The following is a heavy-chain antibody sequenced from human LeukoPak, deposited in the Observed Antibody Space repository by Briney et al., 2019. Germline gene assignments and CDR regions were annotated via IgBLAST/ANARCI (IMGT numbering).Heavy chain of an antibody. CDR3: AGAPNQHYFDY. J-gene: IGHJ4*02. CDR2: IYYTGTA. Sequence: SETLSLTCTVSSGSITSDYWKCIRHSPGKSLEYIGHIYYTGTADYNPSLKSRVTMSVDTSKTKFSLRLMSVTASDTAVYFCAGAPNQHYFDYWGQGTLVAVSS. V-gene: IGHV4-59*01. CDR1: SGSITSDY.